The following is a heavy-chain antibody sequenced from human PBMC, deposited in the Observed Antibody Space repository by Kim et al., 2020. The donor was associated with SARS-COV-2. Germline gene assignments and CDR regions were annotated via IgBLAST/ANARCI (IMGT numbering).Heavy chain of an antibody. CDR3: TRVVGY. CDR2: IRSESKGATT. V-gene: IGHV3-49*02. J-gene: IGHJ4*02. Sequence: AFIRSESKGATTEYAASVKGRFTISRDDSKSIAYLQMNSLKTEDTAVYYCTRVVGYWGQRVLVTVS.